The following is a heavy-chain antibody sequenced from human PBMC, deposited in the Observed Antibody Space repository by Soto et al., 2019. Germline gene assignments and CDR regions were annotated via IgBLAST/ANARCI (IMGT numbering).Heavy chain of an antibody. Sequence: GGSLRLSCAASGFTFSSYAMHWVRQAPGKGLEWVAGISYDGSNKHYADSAEGRFTISRDNSKSTVYLQMNSLRAEDTAIYYCAKDTYYYDSSGYYVFDYWGQGALVTVSS. D-gene: IGHD3-22*01. CDR2: ISYDGSNK. V-gene: IGHV3-30*04. J-gene: IGHJ4*02. CDR1: GFTFSSYA. CDR3: AKDTYYYDSSGYYVFDY.